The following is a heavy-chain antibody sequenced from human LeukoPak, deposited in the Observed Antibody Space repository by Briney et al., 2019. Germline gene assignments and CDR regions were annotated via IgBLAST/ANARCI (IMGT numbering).Heavy chain of an antibody. V-gene: IGHV1-69*13. CDR3: ARDCIGGRCYGAFDI. D-gene: IGHD2-15*01. CDR2: VSPIYGRS. Sequence: SVKVSCKASGGTFGRYAITLVRQAPGQRLEWMGGVSPIYGRSDYAQRFQGRVTIRADESTSTAFLEVRSLRSEDTAVYYCARDCIGGRCYGAFDIWGQGTLVIVSS. J-gene: IGHJ3*02. CDR1: GGTFGRYA.